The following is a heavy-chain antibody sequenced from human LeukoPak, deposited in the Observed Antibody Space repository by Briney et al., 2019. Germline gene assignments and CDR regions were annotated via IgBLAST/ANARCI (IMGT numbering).Heavy chain of an antibody. Sequence: SETLSLTCAVSGGSIRSGGYSWSWIRQPPRKGLEWIGYIYHSGSTYYNPSLKSRVTISVDRSKNQFSLKLSSVTAADTAVYYCARVGAYGSGRTRDYYYGMDVWGQGTTVTVSS. CDR3: ARVGAYGSGRTRDYYYGMDV. D-gene: IGHD3-10*01. CDR1: GGSIRSGGYS. V-gene: IGHV4-30-2*01. CDR2: IYHSGST. J-gene: IGHJ6*02.